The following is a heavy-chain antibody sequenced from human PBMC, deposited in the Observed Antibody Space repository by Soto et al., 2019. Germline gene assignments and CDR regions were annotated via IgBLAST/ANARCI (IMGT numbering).Heavy chain of an antibody. CDR3: ARARETTEGGYFDY. CDR2: IIPIFGTA. J-gene: IGHJ4*02. CDR1: GGTFSRHA. Sequence: QVQLVQSGAEVKKPRSSVKVSCKASGGTFSRHAITWVRQAPGQGLEWMGGIIPIFGTANYAQKFQDRVTITADEXXSTAYMGLSSLRTEDTAVYYCARARETTEGGYFDYWGQGTLVTVSS. V-gene: IGHV1-69*12. D-gene: IGHD1-1*01.